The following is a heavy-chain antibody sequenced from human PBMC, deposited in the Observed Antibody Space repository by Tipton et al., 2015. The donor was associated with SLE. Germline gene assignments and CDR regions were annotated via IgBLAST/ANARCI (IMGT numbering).Heavy chain of an antibody. Sequence: SLRLSCITSGFNLGDYAVSWVRQAPGRGLEWVGFIRSKDYGGTPEYAASVRGRFTISRDDSKSIAYLQMNGLKTEDTAVYYCTRMTCSGGTCPDDYWGQGTLVTVSS. CDR1: GFNLGDYA. V-gene: IGHV3-49*04. CDR2: IRSKDYGGTP. CDR3: TRMTCSGGTCPDDY. J-gene: IGHJ4*02. D-gene: IGHD2-15*01.